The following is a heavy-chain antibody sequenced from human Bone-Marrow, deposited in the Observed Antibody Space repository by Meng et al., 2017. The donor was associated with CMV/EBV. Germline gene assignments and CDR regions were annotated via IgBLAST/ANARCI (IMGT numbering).Heavy chain of an antibody. CDR2: IKQDGREK. V-gene: IGHV3-7*01. J-gene: IGHJ4*02. CDR3: ARDGSSWIYPDY. D-gene: IGHD6-13*01. Sequence: GESLKISCVASGFTFSTYWMSWVRQAPGKGLEWVANIKQDGREKYYVDSVKGRFTISRDNAKNSLYLQMNSLRAEDTAVYYCARDGSSWIYPDYCGQGKLVTVSS. CDR1: GFTFSTYW.